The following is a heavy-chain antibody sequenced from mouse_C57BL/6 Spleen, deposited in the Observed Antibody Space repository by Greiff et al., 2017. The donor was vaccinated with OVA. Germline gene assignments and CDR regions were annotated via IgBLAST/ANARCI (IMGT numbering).Heavy chain of an antibody. V-gene: IGHV5-16*01. Sequence: EVKLVESAGGLVQPGRSMKLSCTASGFTFSDYYMAWVRQVPEQGLEWVANINSDGSSTYYLDALKSRFIISRDNAKNILYLQMSSLKSEDTATYYCARVNYGSNPGWLAYWGQGTLVTVSA. D-gene: IGHD1-1*01. J-gene: IGHJ3*01. CDR1: GFTFSDYY. CDR3: ARVNYGSNPGWLAY. CDR2: INSDGSST.